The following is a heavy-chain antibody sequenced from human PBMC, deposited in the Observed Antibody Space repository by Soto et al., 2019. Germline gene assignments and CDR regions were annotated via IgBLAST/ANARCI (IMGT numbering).Heavy chain of an antibody. J-gene: IGHJ4*02. CDR1: GFVVKSKY. CDR3: AKKANSGPGSQYFDN. CDR2: FRTGGDDATT. V-gene: IGHV3-23*01. Sequence: PGGSLRLSCVASGFVVKSKYMAWVRQAPGGGLEWVSGFRTGGDDATTYYADSVKGRFTISRDNSKNMLFLQMNSLRAEDTAIYYCAKKANSGPGSQYFDNWGQGTLVTV. D-gene: IGHD3-10*01.